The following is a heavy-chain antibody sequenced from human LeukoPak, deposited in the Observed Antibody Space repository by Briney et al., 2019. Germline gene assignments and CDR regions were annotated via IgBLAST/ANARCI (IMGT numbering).Heavy chain of an antibody. CDR2: ISYDGSNI. D-gene: IGHD6-13*01. J-gene: IGHJ4*02. Sequence: AGGSLRLSCEASGFTFSHYAMHWVRQSPGKGLEWVPLISYDGSNIQYADSVKGRFTISRDNSKNTLYLQMNTLRTEDAALYYCARDRAAAPWGYFDYWGQGTLVTVSS. CDR3: ARDRAAAPWGYFDY. V-gene: IGHV3-30-3*01. CDR1: GFTFSHYA.